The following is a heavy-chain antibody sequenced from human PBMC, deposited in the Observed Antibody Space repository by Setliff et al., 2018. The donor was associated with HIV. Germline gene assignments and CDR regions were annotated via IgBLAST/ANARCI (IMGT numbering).Heavy chain of an antibody. CDR2: VHHSGRTT. J-gene: IGHJ4*02. CDR1: GGPFSGYY. D-gene: IGHD1-1*01. V-gene: IGHV4-34*01. Sequence: LSETLSLTCAVYGGPFSGYYWGWIRQSPGKGLEWIGEVHHSGRTTNYNPSLKSRVTMSVDTSKNQFSLKLTSVTAADTGTYYCARDSEPMSGTWYDYWGQGTLVTVSS. CDR3: ARDSEPMSGTWYDY.